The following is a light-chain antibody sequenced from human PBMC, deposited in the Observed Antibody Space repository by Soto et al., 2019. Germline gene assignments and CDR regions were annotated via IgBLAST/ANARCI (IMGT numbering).Light chain of an antibody. CDR3: QQRSNWPPIFT. V-gene: IGKV3-11*01. CDR2: GAS. Sequence: PGERATLSCRASENVRTFVDWYQQKPGQAPRLLIYGASNRATGIPARFSGSGSGTDFTLTISSLEPEDFAVYYCQQRSNWPPIFTFGPGTKVDIK. J-gene: IGKJ3*01. CDR1: ENVRTF.